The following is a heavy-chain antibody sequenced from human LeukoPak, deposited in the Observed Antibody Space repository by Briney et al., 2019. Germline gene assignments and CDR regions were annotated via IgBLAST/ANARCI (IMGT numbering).Heavy chain of an antibody. J-gene: IGHJ4*02. CDR3: ARAQTYGDSRLLLDY. CDR2: INGNGGST. CDR1: GFTFDNYG. D-gene: IGHD4-17*01. V-gene: IGHV3-20*04. Sequence: GGSLRLSCAASGFTFDNYGMSWVRQVPGKGLEWVSSINGNGGSTAYADSVEGRFTISRDNAKNSQYLQMNSPRVEDTALYYCARAQTYGDSRLLLDYWGQGTLVTVSS.